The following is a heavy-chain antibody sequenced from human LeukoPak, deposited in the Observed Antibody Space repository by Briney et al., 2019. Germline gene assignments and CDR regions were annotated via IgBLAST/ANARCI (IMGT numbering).Heavy chain of an antibody. CDR1: GFTFDDYA. V-gene: IGHV3-43D*03. J-gene: IGHJ4*02. CDR2: ISWDGGST. D-gene: IGHD3-10*01. Sequence: GGSLRLSCAASGFTFDDYAMHWVRQAPGKGLEWVSLISWDGGSTYYADSVKGRFTISRDNSKNSLYLQMNSLRAEDTALYYCAKADSLRGVYDYWGQGTLVTVSS. CDR3: AKADSLRGVYDY.